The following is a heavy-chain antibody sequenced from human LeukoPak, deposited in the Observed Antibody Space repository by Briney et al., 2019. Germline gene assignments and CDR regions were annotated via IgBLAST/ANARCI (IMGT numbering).Heavy chain of an antibody. CDR2: IKQDGSEK. CDR3: ARIAGPTIWYFDL. V-gene: IGHV3-7*01. CDR1: GFTFSIYG. D-gene: IGHD5-24*01. J-gene: IGHJ2*01. Sequence: GGSLRLSCAASGFTFSIYGIHWVRQAPGKGLDSVANIKQDGSEKYYVDSVKGRFTISRDNAKNSVFLQMNSLRVEDTDVYYCARIAGPTIWYFDLWGRGTLVTVSS.